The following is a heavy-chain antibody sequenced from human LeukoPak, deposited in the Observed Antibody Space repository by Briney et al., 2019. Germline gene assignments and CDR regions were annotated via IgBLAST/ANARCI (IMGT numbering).Heavy chain of an antibody. D-gene: IGHD3-10*01. CDR2: ISSSSSYI. J-gene: IGHJ4*02. V-gene: IGHV3-21*01. CDR1: GFTFSSYS. CDR3: ARAVESSVSSWFGELLSQNFDY. Sequence: GGSLRLSCAASGFTFSSYSMNWVRQAPGKGLEWVSSISSSSSYIYYADSVKGRFTISRDNAKNSLYLQMNSLRAEDTAVYYCARAVESSVSSWFGELLSQNFDYWGQGTLVTVSS.